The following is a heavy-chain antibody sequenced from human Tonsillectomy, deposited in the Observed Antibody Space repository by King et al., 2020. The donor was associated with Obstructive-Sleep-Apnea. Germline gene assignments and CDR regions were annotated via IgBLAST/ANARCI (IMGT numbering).Heavy chain of an antibody. CDR3: ARDISSWYTHFDY. CDR1: GFTFSSYW. CDR2: INSDVSST. V-gene: IGHV3-74*01. J-gene: IGHJ4*02. Sequence: VQLGESGGGLVQPGGSLRLSCAASGFTFSSYWMHWVRQAPGKGLVWVSRINSDVSSTSYADSVKGRFTISRDNAKNTLYLQMNSLRAEDTAVYYCARDISSWYTHFDYWGQGTLVTVSS. D-gene: IGHD6-13*01.